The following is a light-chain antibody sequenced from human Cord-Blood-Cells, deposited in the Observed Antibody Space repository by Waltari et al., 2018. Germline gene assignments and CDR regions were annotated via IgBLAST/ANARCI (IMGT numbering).Light chain of an antibody. V-gene: IGKV4-1*01. CDR3: QQYYSTPYT. CDR2: WAS. J-gene: IGKJ2*01. Sequence: DLVMTQSPASLAVSLGERATINCKSSQSVLYSSTNKNYLAWYQQKPGQPPKLLIYWASIRESGVADQFSGSGSGTNVTLTISILQAEDGGVYDCQQYYSTPYTVGQGAKREIK. CDR1: QSVLYSSTNKNY.